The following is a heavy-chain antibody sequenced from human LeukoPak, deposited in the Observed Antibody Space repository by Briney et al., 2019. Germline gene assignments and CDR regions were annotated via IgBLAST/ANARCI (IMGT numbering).Heavy chain of an antibody. CDR1: GYTFTSYG. CDR3: ARDQYYGSGSYYKDYYYMDV. J-gene: IGHJ6*03. CDR2: ISAYNGNT. D-gene: IGHD3-10*01. V-gene: IGHV1-18*01. Sequence: ASVKVSCKASGYTFTSYGISWVRQAPGQGLEWMGWISAYNGNTNYAQKLQGRVTMTTDTSTSTAYMELRSLRSDDAAVYYCARDQYYGSGSYYKDYYYMDVWGKGTTVTVSS.